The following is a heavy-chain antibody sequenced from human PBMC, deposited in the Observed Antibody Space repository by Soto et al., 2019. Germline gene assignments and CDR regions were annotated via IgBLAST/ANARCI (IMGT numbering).Heavy chain of an antibody. CDR2: IYYSGST. J-gene: IGHJ3*01. D-gene: IGHD2-2*01. CDR3: AREYPEGAFDL. Sequence: KTSETLSLTCTVSGGSISSYYWSWIRQPPGKGLEWIGYIYYSGSTNYNPSLKSRVTISVDTSKNQFSLKLSSVTAADTAVYYCAREYPEGAFDLWGQGTMVTVSS. CDR1: GGSISSYY. V-gene: IGHV4-59*01.